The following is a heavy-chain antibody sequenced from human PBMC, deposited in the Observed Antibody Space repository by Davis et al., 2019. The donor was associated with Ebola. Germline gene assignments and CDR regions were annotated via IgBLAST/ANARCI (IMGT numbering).Heavy chain of an antibody. D-gene: IGHD3-10*01. V-gene: IGHV3-11*06. CDR3: STAFNSVRDAFDF. Sequence: PGGSLRLSCAASGFRFSDYWVHWIRQTPGKGLEWIARIGGSGPETNYAVSVRGRFTISRDSAQNTLFLEMNNVKADDTGIYYCSTAFNSVRDAFDFWGQGTVVTVSP. CDR2: IGGSGPET. J-gene: IGHJ3*01. CDR1: GFRFSDYW.